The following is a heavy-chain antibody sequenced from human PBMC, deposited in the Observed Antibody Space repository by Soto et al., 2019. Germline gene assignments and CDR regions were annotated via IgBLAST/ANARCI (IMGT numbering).Heavy chain of an antibody. D-gene: IGHD2-8*01. V-gene: IGHV4-31*03. J-gene: IGHJ6*02. Sequence: PSETLSLTCTVSGGSISSGGYYWSWIRQHPGKGLEWIGYIYYSGSTYYNPSLKSRVTISVDTSKNQFSLKLSSVTAADTAVYYCARDPGYCTNGVCYRATTYGMDVWGQGTTVTVSS. CDR2: IYYSGST. CDR3: ARDPGYCTNGVCYRATTYGMDV. CDR1: GGSISSGGYY.